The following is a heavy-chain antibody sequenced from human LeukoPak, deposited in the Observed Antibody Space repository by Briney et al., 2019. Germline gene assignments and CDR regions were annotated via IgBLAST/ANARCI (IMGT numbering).Heavy chain of an antibody. CDR1: GFTFSSYG. CDR2: ISYDGSNK. CDR3: ARRVRPERYCGGDCYSSEYFQH. D-gene: IGHD2-21*02. V-gene: IGHV3-30*03. Sequence: GGSLRLSCAASGFTFSSYGMHWVRQAPGKGLEWVAVISYDGSNKYYADSVKGRFTISRDNSKNTLYLQMNSLRAEDTAVYYCARRVRPERYCGGDCYSSEYFQHWGQGTLVTVSS. J-gene: IGHJ1*01.